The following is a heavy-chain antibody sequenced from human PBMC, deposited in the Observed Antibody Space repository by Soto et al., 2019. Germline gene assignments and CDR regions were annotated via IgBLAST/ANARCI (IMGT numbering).Heavy chain of an antibody. CDR2: ISYDGSNK. J-gene: IGHJ3*02. V-gene: IGHV3-30*18. CDR1: GFTFSSYG. D-gene: IGHD3-16*01. Sequence: QVQLVESGGGVVQPGRSLRLSCAASGFTFSSYGMHWVRQAPGKGLEWVAVISYDGSNKYYADSVKGRFTISRDNSKNTLYLQMNSLRAEDTAVYYCGKDLIDAFDIWGQGTMVTVSS. CDR3: GKDLIDAFDI.